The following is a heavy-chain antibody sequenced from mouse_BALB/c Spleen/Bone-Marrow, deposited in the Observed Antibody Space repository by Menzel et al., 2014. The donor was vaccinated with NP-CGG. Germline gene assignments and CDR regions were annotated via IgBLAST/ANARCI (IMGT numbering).Heavy chain of an antibody. D-gene: IGHD4-1*01. V-gene: IGHV1S127*01. CDR2: LDPSDSYT. J-gene: IGHJ4*01. CDR1: GYTFTSYW. CDR3: TRGANPYYYTRDY. Sequence: VQLQQSGADLVKPGASVKMSCKASGYTFTSYWMHWVKQRPGQGLEWIGVLDPSDSYTTYNQKFKGKATLTVDTSSNTAYMQLSSLTSEDSAVYYCTRGANPYYYTRDYWGQGTSVTVSS.